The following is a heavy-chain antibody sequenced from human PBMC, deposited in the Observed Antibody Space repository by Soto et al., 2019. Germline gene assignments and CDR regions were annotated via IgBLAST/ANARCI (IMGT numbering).Heavy chain of an antibody. CDR1: GGTFSNYA. CDR2: IIPISGTA. J-gene: IGHJ6*02. Sequence: QVQLVQSGAEVKKPGSSVKVSCKASGGTFSNYAISWVRQAPGQGLEWMGGIIPISGTAHYAQKFQGRVTITAGESTSTAYMELSSLRSEDTAVYYCARSHGSSTSLEIYYYYYYGMDVWGQGTTVTVSS. D-gene: IGHD2-2*01. CDR3: ARSHGSSTSLEIYYYYYYGMDV. V-gene: IGHV1-69*01.